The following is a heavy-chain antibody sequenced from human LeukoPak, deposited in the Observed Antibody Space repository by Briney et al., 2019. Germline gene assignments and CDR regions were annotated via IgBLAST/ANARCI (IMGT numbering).Heavy chain of an antibody. D-gene: IGHD3-10*01. V-gene: IGHV3-74*01. CDR2: IRTDGSRT. Sequence: GRSLRLSCAASGSSFSSSWMHWVRQAPGKGLVWVSRIRTDGSRTDYADSVAGRFTISRDNARNTLYLQMNSLRAEDTAVYYCARDPPYGSGSYELGYWGQGALVTVSS. J-gene: IGHJ4*02. CDR1: GSSFSSSW. CDR3: ARDPPYGSGSYELGY.